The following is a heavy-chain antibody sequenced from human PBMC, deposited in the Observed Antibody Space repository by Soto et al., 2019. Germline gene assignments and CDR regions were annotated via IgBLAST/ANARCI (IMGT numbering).Heavy chain of an antibody. CDR2: IDYSGST. Sequence: QVQLQESGPGLVKPSQTLSLTCTVSGGSISSGDYYWSWIRQPPGKGLEWIGYIDYSGSTFYNPSLKSRVTISVDTWNNQFSLDLTSVTAADTAVYYCARDEGGYEDYWGQGILVTVSS. D-gene: IGHD2-15*01. CDR3: ARDEGGYEDY. J-gene: IGHJ4*02. V-gene: IGHV4-30-4*01. CDR1: GGSISSGDYY.